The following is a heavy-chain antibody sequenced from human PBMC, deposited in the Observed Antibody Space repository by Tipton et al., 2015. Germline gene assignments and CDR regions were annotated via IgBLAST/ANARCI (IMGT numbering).Heavy chain of an antibody. CDR1: GDSVSSNNAA. CDR3: ARDHPLYNHYDTNTYSPEFDY. Sequence: GLVKPSQTLSLTCAISGDSVSSNNAAWNWIRQSPSRGLEWLGRTYYRSQWHNDYAVSVRSRITINPDTSRNQFSLQLNSVTPEDTAVYYCARDHPLYNHYDTNTYSPEFDYWGQGTLVTVSS. D-gene: IGHD3-22*01. V-gene: IGHV6-1*01. CDR2: TYYRSQWHN. J-gene: IGHJ4*02.